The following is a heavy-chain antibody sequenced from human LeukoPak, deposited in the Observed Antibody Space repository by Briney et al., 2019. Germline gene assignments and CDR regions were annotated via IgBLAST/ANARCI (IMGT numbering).Heavy chain of an antibody. CDR1: GGSMSSYY. CDR2: IYYSGST. Sequence: PSETMSLTCTVSGGSMSSYYWSWIRQPPGKGLEWIAYIYYSGSTNYNPSLKSRVTISVDTSKNQFSLKLSPLTAADTAVYYCARGARAGYNLEPFDYWGQGTLVTVSS. V-gene: IGHV4-59*08. CDR3: ARGARAGYNLEPFDY. J-gene: IGHJ4*02. D-gene: IGHD5-24*01.